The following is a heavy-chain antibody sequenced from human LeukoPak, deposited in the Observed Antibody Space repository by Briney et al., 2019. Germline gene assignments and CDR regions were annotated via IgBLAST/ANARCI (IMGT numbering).Heavy chain of an antibody. CDR3: ARSNHFIRLGLHCDY. J-gene: IGHJ4*02. CDR1: GYTFTGYY. V-gene: IGHV1-2*02. D-gene: IGHD1-14*01. CDR2: INPNSGGT. Sequence: ASVKVSCKASGYTFTGYYMHWVRQAPGQGLEWMGWINPNSGGTNYAQKFQGRVTMTRDTSISTAYMELSRLRSDDTAVYYCARSNHFIRLGLHCDYWGEGTLVTVSS.